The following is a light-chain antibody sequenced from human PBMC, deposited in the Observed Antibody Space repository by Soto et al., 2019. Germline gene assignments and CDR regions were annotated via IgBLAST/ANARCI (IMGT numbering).Light chain of an antibody. CDR1: QSISSW. CDR2: DAS. CDR3: QQYNSYPYT. J-gene: IGKJ2*01. V-gene: IGKV1-5*01. Sequence: DIQMTQPPSTLSASVGDRVTITCRASQSISSWLAWYQQKPGKAPKLLIYDASSLESGVPSRFSGSGSGTEFTLTISSLQPDDFATYYCQQYNSYPYTCGQGTKLEIK.